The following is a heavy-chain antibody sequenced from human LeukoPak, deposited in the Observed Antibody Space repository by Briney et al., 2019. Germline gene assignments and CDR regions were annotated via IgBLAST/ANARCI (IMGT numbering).Heavy chain of an antibody. D-gene: IGHD6-13*01. CDR3: ARDDLGAAAFDC. J-gene: IGHJ4*02. CDR2: IYYSGST. CDR1: GGSLSGYY. V-gene: IGHV4-59*01. Sequence: SETLSLTCTVSGGSLSGYYWSWIRQPPGKGLVWIGYIYYSGSTNYNPSLKSRVTISVDTSKNQFSLKLSSVTAADTAVYYCARDDLGAAAFDCWGQGTLVTVSS.